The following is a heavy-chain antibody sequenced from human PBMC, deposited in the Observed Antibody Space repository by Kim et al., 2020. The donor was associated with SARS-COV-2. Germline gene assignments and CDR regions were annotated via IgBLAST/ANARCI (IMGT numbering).Heavy chain of an antibody. J-gene: IGHJ5*02. CDR2: IYQSGST. Sequence: SETLSLTCTVSGGSISSGSHYWGWIRQPPGKGLEWIASIYQSGSTYYNPSHKRRVTISVDTSKNQFSLKLSSVSAADTAVYYCARHVSDGDYDFWFDPWGQGNLVTASS. V-gene: IGHV4-39*01. CDR3: ARHVSDGDYDFWFDP. D-gene: IGHD4-17*01. CDR1: GGSISSGSHY.